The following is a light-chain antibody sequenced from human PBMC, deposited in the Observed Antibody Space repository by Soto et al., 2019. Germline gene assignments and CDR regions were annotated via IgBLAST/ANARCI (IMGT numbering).Light chain of an antibody. CDR2: EVS. J-gene: IGLJ1*01. CDR1: SSDVGGYNY. Sequence: QSVLTQPASVSGSPGQSIAISCTGTSSDVGGYNYVSWYQQHPGKAPKLLISEVSIRPSGVSDRFSGSKSGNTASLTISGLQTEDEADYYCSSFTSASTFVLGSGNKVTVL. CDR3: SSFTSASTFV. V-gene: IGLV2-14*01.